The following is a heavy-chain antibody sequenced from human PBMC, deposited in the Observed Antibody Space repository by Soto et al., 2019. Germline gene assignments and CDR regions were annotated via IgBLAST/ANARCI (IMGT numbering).Heavy chain of an antibody. Sequence: PSETLSLTCAVYGGSFSGYYWSWIRQPPGKGLEWIGEINHSGSTNYNPSLKSRVTISVDTSKNQFSLKLSSVTAVDTAVYYCARVYTYYYYMDVWGKGTTVTVSS. J-gene: IGHJ6*03. CDR3: ARVYTYYYYMDV. V-gene: IGHV4-34*01. CDR2: INHSGST. D-gene: IGHD2-8*01. CDR1: GGSFSGYY.